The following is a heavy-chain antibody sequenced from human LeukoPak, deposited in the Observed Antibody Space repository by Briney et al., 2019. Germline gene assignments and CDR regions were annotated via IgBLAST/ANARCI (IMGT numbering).Heavy chain of an antibody. CDR1: GVSISSYY. V-gene: IGHV4-4*07. D-gene: IGHD2-21*01. Sequence: SETLSLTCTVSGVSISSYYWSWIRQSAGKGLEWIGRMYISGSTNYNPSLKSRVTMSADTSKNQFSLELSSVTAADTAVYYCAREGVKRDAFDIWGQGTMVTVSS. J-gene: IGHJ3*02. CDR2: MYISGST. CDR3: AREGVKRDAFDI.